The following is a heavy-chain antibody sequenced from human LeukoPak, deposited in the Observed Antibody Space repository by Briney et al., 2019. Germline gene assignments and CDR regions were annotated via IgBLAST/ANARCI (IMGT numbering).Heavy chain of an antibody. D-gene: IGHD6-6*01. CDR1: GGTFSSYA. V-gene: IGHV1-69*04. CDR2: IIPILGIA. CDR3: ARQLVEGWFDP. Sequence: SVKVSCKASGGTFSSYAISWVRQAPGQGLEWMGRIIPILGIANYAQKFQGRVTITADKFTSTAYMELSSLRSEDTAVYYCARQLVEGWFDPWGQGTLVTVSS. J-gene: IGHJ5*02.